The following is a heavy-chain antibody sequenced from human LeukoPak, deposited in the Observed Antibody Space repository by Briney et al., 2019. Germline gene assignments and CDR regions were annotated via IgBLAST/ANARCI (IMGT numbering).Heavy chain of an antibody. CDR1: GFTFSSYA. J-gene: IGHJ4*02. CDR3: TKDAFYSSGTYFDF. Sequence: PGGSLRLSCAASGFTFSSYAMSWVRQAPGKGLEWVSAISGSGGSTYYADSVKGRFTISRDNSKNTLYLQVSSLRAEDTAVYYCTKDAFYSSGTYFDFWGQGTLVTVSS. V-gene: IGHV3-23*01. CDR2: ISGSGGST. D-gene: IGHD6-19*01.